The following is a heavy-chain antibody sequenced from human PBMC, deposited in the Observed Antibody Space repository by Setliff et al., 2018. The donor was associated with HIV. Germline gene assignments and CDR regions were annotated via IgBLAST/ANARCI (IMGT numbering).Heavy chain of an antibody. Sequence: PSETLSLTCTVSGGSISSYYWSWIRQPPGKGLEWIGYIYYSGSTNYNPSLKSRVTISVDTSKNQFSLKLSSVTAADTAVYYCAGHSARFKLFDIWGQGTMVTVSS. V-gene: IGHV4-59*08. CDR2: IYYSGST. CDR3: AGHSARFKLFDI. J-gene: IGHJ3*02. CDR1: GGSISSYY.